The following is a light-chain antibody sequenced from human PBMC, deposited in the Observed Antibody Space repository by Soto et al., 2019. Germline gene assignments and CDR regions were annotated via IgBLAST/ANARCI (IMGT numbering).Light chain of an antibody. J-gene: IGKJ4*01. CDR2: VAS. Sequence: EIVMTQSPVTLSVSPGDRATLSCRASQSVNSNLAWYPQKPGQTPKLLIYVASTRATGIPARFSGSGSGTEFTLTISSLQSEDFAVYYCQQYNVWPLTFGGGTKVEIK. CDR1: QSVNSN. V-gene: IGKV3-15*01. CDR3: QQYNVWPLT.